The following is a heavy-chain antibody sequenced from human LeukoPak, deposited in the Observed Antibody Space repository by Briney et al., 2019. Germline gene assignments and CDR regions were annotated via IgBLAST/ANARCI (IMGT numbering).Heavy chain of an antibody. D-gene: IGHD3-22*01. J-gene: IGHJ4*02. Sequence: SETLSLTCTVSGGSISPYYWSWIRQHPGKGLEWIGYIYYSGSTYYNPSLKSRVTVSVDTSKNQFSLKLSSVTAADTAVYYCARGVDAYYYDSSGYYDDFDYRGQGTLVTVSS. CDR2: IYYSGST. CDR3: ARGVDAYYYDSSGYYDDFDY. CDR1: GGSISPYY. V-gene: IGHV4-31*03.